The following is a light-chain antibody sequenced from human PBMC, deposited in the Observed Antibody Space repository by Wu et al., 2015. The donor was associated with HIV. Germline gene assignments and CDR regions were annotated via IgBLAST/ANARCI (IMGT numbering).Light chain of an antibody. CDR1: QDISDS. Sequence: DIKMTQSPSSLSASVGDRVIITCRASQDISDSLAWYQQNPGKVPKLLIYGASNLQSGVPSRFSGSRSGADFTLTIDGLQPEDVATYYCQKYNSAPLTFGGGTKVEI. V-gene: IGKV1-27*01. CDR3: QKYNSAPLT. J-gene: IGKJ4*01. CDR2: GAS.